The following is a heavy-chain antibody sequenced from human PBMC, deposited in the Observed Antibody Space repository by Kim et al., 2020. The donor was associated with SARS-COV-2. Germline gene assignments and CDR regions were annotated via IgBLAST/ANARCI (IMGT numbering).Heavy chain of an antibody. CDR1: GYTFTSYG. D-gene: IGHD6-19*01. J-gene: IGHJ3*02. V-gene: IGHV1-18*01. CDR2: ISAYNGNT. Sequence: ASVKVSCKASGYTFTSYGISWVRQAPGQGLEWMGWISAYNGNTNYAQKLQGRVTMTTDTSTSTAYMELRSLRSDDTAVYYCARDGRQGIAVAGDAFDIWGQGTMVTVSS. CDR3: ARDGRQGIAVAGDAFDI.